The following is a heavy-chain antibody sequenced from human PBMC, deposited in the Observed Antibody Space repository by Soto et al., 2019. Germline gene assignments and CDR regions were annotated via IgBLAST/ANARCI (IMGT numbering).Heavy chain of an antibody. CDR3: ARGATIDY. V-gene: IGHV3-23*01. CDR2: INGGGDSA. J-gene: IGHJ4*02. Sequence: WGSLRLSCAASGFTFSSYAMTWVRQAPGKGLEWVALINGGGDSAYYADSVKGRFTISRDNFKNTLFLQMNSLRGEDTAVYYCARGATIDYWGQGTLVTVSS. CDR1: GFTFSSYA.